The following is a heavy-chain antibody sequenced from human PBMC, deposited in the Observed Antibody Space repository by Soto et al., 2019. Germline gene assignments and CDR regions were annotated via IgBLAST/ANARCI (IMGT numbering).Heavy chain of an antibody. CDR2: ISASSSHK. CDR3: ASLRSDAFDI. CDR1: GFDFSYYT. J-gene: IGHJ3*02. Sequence: EVQLVESGGRLVKPVESLRLSCVASGFDFSYYTMNWVRQAPGKELEWVSAISASSSHKYYADSVRGRFTFSRDNANNSLYLQTNNLSAADTAVYYCASLRSDAFDIWGQGTLVTVSS. V-gene: IGHV3-21*02. D-gene: IGHD3-16*01.